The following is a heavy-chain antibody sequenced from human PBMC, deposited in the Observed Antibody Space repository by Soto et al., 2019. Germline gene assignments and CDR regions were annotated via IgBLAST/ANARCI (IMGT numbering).Heavy chain of an antibody. D-gene: IGHD6-13*01. J-gene: IGHJ4*02. CDR1: GGSISSGDYY. Sequence: PSETLSLTCTVSGGSISSGDYYWSWIRQPPGKGLEWIGYIYYSGSTYYNPSLKSRVTISVDTSKNQFSLKLSSVTAADTAVYYCASLYSSSWYGRGDYWGQGTLVTVSS. V-gene: IGHV4-30-4*01. CDR3: ASLYSSSWYGRGDY. CDR2: IYYSGST.